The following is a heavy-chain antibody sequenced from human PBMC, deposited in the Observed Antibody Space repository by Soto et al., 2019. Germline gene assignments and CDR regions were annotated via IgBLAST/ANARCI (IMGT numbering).Heavy chain of an antibody. CDR3: ARPEGGYGSGYSWFDP. CDR2: IHHTGST. D-gene: IGHD5-12*01. J-gene: IGHJ5*02. CDR1: GRSISEINSY. Sequence: SETLSLTCSVSGRSISEINSYWGWIRQTPGEGLKWIGTIHHTGSTYYNPSLKSRVIISLDTSKIQFSLKLSSVTAADTALYYCARPEGGYGSGYSWFDPWGQGTRVTVSS. V-gene: IGHV4-39*01.